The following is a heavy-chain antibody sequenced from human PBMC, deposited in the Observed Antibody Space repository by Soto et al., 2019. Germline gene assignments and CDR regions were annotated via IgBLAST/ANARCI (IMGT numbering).Heavy chain of an antibody. CDR2: IYYSGST. Sequence: SETLSLTCTVSGGSISSYYWSWIRQPPGKGLEWIGYIYYSGSTNYNPSLKGRVTISVDTSKNQFSLKLSSVTAADTAVYYCARDRGPHGNYYFDYWGQGTLVTVS. J-gene: IGHJ4*02. CDR1: GGSISSYY. CDR3: ARDRGPHGNYYFDY. V-gene: IGHV4-59*01. D-gene: IGHD1-7*01.